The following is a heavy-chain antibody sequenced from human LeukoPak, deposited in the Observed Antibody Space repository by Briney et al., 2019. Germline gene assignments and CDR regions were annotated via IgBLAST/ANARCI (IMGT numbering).Heavy chain of an antibody. CDR3: SRENGAFSPFGY. V-gene: IGHV4-4*02. CDR1: GGSISNTNW. CDR2: ISLTGLT. D-gene: IGHD2-8*01. Sequence: SETLSLTCGVSGGSISNTNWWSWVRQPPGQGLEWIGEISLTGLTHYNPSLESRVTVSLDKSKNQPSLNLTSVTAADTAVYYCSRENGAFSPFGYWGQGTLVTVLS. J-gene: IGHJ4*02.